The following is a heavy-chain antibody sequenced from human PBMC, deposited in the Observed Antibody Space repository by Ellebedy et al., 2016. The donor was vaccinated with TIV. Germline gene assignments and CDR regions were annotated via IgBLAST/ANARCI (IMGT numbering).Heavy chain of an antibody. CDR2: IKEAGSRT. Sequence: PGGSLRLSCAPPGFTFSRYWMHWVRKAPGKGREWVANIKEAGSRTSYVDSVRGRCTISRDNAKNSLYMQMNSLRAEDTAVYYCARDSIGFGEVYWGQGTLVTVSS. CDR3: ARDSIGFGEVY. CDR1: GFTFSRYW. D-gene: IGHD3-10*01. J-gene: IGHJ4*02. V-gene: IGHV3-7*01.